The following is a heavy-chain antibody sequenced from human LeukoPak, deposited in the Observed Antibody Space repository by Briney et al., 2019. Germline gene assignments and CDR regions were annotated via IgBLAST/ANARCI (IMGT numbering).Heavy chain of an antibody. CDR3: ARHYSGSRAQGNWYYYYMDV. J-gene: IGHJ6*03. CDR1: GGSISSGSNY. CDR2: INHSGST. Sequence: SGTLSLTCTVSGGSISSGSNYWSWIRQPPGKGLEWIGEINHSGSTNYNPSLKSRVTISVDTSKNQFSLKLSSVTAADTAVYYCARHYSGSRAQGNWYYYYMDVWGKGTTVTISS. D-gene: IGHD1-26*01. V-gene: IGHV4-39*07.